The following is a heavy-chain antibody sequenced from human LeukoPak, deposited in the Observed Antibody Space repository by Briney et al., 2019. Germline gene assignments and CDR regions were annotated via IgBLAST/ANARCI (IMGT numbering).Heavy chain of an antibody. CDR3: ARDGSNYYDSSGYPPRARLSLYYMDV. V-gene: IGHV4-4*07. J-gene: IGHJ6*03. CDR1: GGSISSYY. D-gene: IGHD3-22*01. CDR2: IYTSGST. Sequence: SETLSLTCTVSGGSISSYYWSWIRQPAGKGLEWIGRIYTSGSTNYNPSLKSRVTISVDTSKNQFSLKLSSVTAADTAVYYCARDGSNYYDSSGYPPRARLSLYYMDVWGKGTTVTVSS.